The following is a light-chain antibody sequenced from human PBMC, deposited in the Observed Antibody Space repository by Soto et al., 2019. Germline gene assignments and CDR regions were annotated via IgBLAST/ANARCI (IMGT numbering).Light chain of an antibody. V-gene: IGKV3-15*01. CDR2: GAS. Sequence: EVVMTQSPVTLSVSPAERATLSCRASQSLSSNLGWYQQKPGQAPRLLIYGASTRATGTPARFSGSGSGTEFTLTISSLQSEDFAVYYCQQYNNWPPYTFGQGTKLEIK. J-gene: IGKJ2*01. CDR3: QQYNNWPPYT. CDR1: QSLSSN.